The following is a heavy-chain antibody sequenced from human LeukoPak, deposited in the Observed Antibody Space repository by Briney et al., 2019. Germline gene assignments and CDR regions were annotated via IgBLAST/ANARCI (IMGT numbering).Heavy chain of an antibody. CDR2: IASDGSHT. CDR3: ARERQDTIVHSGAFDI. Sequence: GGSLRLSCAASGFTFSTYFMHWVRQAPGKGLEWVAVIASDGSHTFYVESVKGRYTISRDNSKNTLYLQMNSLRAEDTAVYFCARERQDTIVHSGAFDIWGQGTMVTVSS. D-gene: IGHD3-10*01. J-gene: IGHJ3*02. V-gene: IGHV3-30-3*01. CDR1: GFTFSTYF.